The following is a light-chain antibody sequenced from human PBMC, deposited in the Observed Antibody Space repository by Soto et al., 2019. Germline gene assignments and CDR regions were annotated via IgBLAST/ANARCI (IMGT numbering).Light chain of an antibody. Sequence: EIVLTQSPGTLSLSPGERATLSCRASQSVSSSYLAWYQQKPGQAPRLLIYGASSRATGIPERFSGSGSGTDFTLTISRLEPEDFAVYYWQQYGSSPGTFGQGTKVEIK. CDR2: GAS. V-gene: IGKV3-20*01. CDR3: QQYGSSPGT. CDR1: QSVSSSY. J-gene: IGKJ1*01.